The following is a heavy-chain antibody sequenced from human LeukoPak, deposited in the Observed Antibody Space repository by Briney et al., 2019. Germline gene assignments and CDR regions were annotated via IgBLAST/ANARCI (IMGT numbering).Heavy chain of an antibody. CDR2: ISGSGGST. V-gene: IGHV3-23*01. CDR3: AKDGDQGVMSSPTLFDY. D-gene: IGHD3-16*01. J-gene: IGHJ4*02. Sequence: GGPLRLSCAASGFSFSTYGMSWVRQAPGKGLEWVSAISGSGGSTYYADSVKGRFTISRDNSKNTLYLQMNSLRAEDTAVYYCAKDGDQGVMSSPTLFDYWGQGTLVTVSS. CDR1: GFSFSTYG.